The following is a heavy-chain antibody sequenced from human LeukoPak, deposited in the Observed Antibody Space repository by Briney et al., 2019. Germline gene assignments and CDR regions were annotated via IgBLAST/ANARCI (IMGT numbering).Heavy chain of an antibody. CDR3: ARSLTSIYYDSSGYYFDY. CDR2: IIPIFGTA. V-gene: IGHV1-69*13. Sequence: SLKVSCKDSGGTVSSYAFSRVRQSPGQGRERKGGIIPIFGTANYAQKFQGRVTITADESTSTAYMELSSLRSEDTAVYYCARSLTSIYYDSSGYYFDYWGQGTLVTVSS. J-gene: IGHJ4*02. CDR1: GGTVSSYA. D-gene: IGHD3-22*01.